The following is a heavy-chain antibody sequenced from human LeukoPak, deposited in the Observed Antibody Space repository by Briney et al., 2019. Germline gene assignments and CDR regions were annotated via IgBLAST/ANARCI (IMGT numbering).Heavy chain of an antibody. Sequence: SETLSLTCTVSGGSISSYYWSWIRQPPGKGLEWIGYIYYSGSTNYNPSLKSRVTISVDTSKNQFSLKLSSVTAADTAVYYCARGGPLGPGFAFDIWGQGTMVTVSS. CDR3: ARGGPLGPGFAFDI. V-gene: IGHV4-59*12. J-gene: IGHJ3*02. CDR2: IYYSGST. CDR1: GGSISSYY. D-gene: IGHD3-16*01.